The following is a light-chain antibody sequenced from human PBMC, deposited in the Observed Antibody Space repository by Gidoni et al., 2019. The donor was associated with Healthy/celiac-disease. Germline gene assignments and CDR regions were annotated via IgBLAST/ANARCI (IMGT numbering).Light chain of an antibody. V-gene: IGKV4-1*01. J-gene: IGKJ1*01. CDR3: QQYYSTSWT. CDR1: QSVLYSSNNKNY. Sequence: IVMTQSPDSLAVSVGERATINCKSSQSVLYSSNNKNYLAWYQQKPGQPPKLLIYWASTRESGVPDRFSGSGSGTDFTLTISSLQAEDVAVYYCQQYYSTSWTFGQGTKVEIK. CDR2: WAS.